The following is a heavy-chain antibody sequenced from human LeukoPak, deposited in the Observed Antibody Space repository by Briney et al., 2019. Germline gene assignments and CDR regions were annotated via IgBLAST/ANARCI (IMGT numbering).Heavy chain of an antibody. Sequence: ASVKVSCKASGGTFSSYAISWVRQAPGQGLEWMGRIIPILGIANYAQKFQGRVTMTRDTSTSTVYMELSSLRSEDTAVYYCARDLEMATITGFFDYWGQGTLVTVSS. J-gene: IGHJ4*02. CDR2: IIPILGIA. CDR3: ARDLEMATITGFFDY. D-gene: IGHD5-24*01. V-gene: IGHV1-69*04. CDR1: GGTFSSYA.